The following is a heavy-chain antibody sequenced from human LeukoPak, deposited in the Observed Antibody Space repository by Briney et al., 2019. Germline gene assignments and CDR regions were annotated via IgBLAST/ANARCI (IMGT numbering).Heavy chain of an antibody. CDR1: GGSISGYY. Sequence: SETLFLTCTVSGGSISGYYWSWIRQPPGKGLEWIGYIYTSGSTNYNPSLKSRVTISVDTSKDQFSLTLSSVTAADTALYYCARLGFSHPGAYWFDPWGQGTLVTVSS. V-gene: IGHV4-4*09. CDR2: IYTSGST. D-gene: IGHD3-10*01. CDR3: ARLGFSHPGAYWFDP. J-gene: IGHJ5*02.